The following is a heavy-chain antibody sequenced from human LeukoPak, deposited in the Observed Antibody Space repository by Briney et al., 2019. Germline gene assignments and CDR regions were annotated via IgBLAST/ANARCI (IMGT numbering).Heavy chain of an antibody. CDR2: IYNDGST. CDR1: GLTVSSSY. J-gene: IGHJ3*02. CDR3: ARNILFAFDI. Sequence: GGSLRLSCAASGLTVSSSYMSWVRQAPGKGLEWVSIIYNDGSTYYADSMEGRFTISRDNSKNTLYLQVNSLRAEDTAMYYCARNILFAFDIWGQGTMVTVSS. V-gene: IGHV3-53*01.